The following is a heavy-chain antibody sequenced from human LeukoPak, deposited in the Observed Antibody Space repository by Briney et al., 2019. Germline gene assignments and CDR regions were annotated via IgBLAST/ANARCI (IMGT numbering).Heavy chain of an antibody. CDR2: IIHIFRTA. D-gene: IGHD3-22*01. CDR3: ARVTYYDSSGYWYYFDY. Sequence: VKDSCKDCGGTFISYDFSWVRQAPRQGGEWWGGIIHIFRTANYAQKLQGRVTITADESTSTAYLELSSLSSEDTAVYYCARVTYYDSSGYWYYFDYWGQGPRVTLSS. CDR1: GGTFISYD. V-gene: IGHV1-69*01. J-gene: IGHJ4*02.